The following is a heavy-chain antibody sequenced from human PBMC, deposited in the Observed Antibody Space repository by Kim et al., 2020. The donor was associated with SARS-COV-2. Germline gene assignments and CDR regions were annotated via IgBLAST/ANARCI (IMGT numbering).Heavy chain of an antibody. J-gene: IGHJ5*02. Sequence: TEYTPSLKSRVTISVDTSKNQFALKLSSVTAADTAVYYCARLGDLWKFDPWGQGTLVTVSS. D-gene: IGHD2-21*01. V-gene: IGHV4-39*01. CDR3: ARLGDLWKFDP. CDR2: T.